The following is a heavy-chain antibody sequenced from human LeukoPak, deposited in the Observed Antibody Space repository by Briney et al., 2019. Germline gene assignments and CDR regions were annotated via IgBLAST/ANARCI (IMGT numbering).Heavy chain of an antibody. Sequence: SETLSLTCTVSGGSISSSSYYWGWIRQPPGKGLEWIGSIYYSGSTYDNPSLKSRVTISVDTSKNQFSLKLSSVTAADTAVYYCASLQGETGDGFNFDYWGQGTLVTVSS. V-gene: IGHV4-39*01. CDR3: ASLQGETGDGFNFDY. CDR2: IYYSGST. CDR1: GGSISSSSYY. D-gene: IGHD5-24*01. J-gene: IGHJ4*02.